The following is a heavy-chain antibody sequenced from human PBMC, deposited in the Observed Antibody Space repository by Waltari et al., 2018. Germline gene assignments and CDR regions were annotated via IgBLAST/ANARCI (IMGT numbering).Heavy chain of an antibody. CDR1: GYTFTSYY. Sequence: QVQLVQSGAEVKKPGASVKVSCKASGYTFTSYYMHWVRQAPGQGLEWMGIINPSGGSTSYEKKFQGIVTMTRDTATSTVYMELSSLRSEDTAVYYCARGPYGAGIVYYFDYWGQGTLVTVSS. CDR3: ARGPYGAGIVYYFDY. J-gene: IGHJ4*02. D-gene: IGHD3-10*01. V-gene: IGHV1-46*01. CDR2: INPSGGST.